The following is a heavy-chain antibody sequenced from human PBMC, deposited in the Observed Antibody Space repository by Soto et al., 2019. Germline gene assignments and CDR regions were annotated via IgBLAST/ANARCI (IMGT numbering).Heavy chain of an antibody. D-gene: IGHD3-3*01. CDR1: GGSISSYY. Sequence: QVQLQESGPGLVKPSETLSLTCTVSGGSISSYYWSWIRQPPGKGLEWIGYIHYSGSTNYNPSLKSRVTISVDTSKNQFSLKLSSVTAADTAVYYCARGSGYYKNYYYYMDVWGKGTTVTVSS. V-gene: IGHV4-59*01. J-gene: IGHJ6*03. CDR3: ARGSGYYKNYYYYMDV. CDR2: IHYSGST.